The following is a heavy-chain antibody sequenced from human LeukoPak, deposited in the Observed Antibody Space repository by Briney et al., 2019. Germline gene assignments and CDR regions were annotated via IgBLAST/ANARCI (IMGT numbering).Heavy chain of an antibody. Sequence: ASVKVSCKASVYTFTGYYMHWVRQAPGQGLEWMGWINPNSGVTNYAQKFQGRVTMTRATSICTAYMELSSLRSDDTAVYYCARGRGTTVTTSDWFDPWGQGTLVTVSS. D-gene: IGHD4-17*01. J-gene: IGHJ5*02. V-gene: IGHV1-2*02. CDR1: VYTFTGYY. CDR2: INPNSGVT. CDR3: ARGRGTTVTTSDWFDP.